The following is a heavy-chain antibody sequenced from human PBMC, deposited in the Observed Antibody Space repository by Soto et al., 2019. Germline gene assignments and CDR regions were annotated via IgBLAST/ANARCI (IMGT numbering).Heavy chain of an antibody. CDR1: GGTFSSYA. CDR2: IIPIFGTA. J-gene: IGHJ4*02. V-gene: IGHV1-69*13. CDR3: ARNDVRHGWYDY. D-gene: IGHD6-19*01. Sequence: SVKVSCKASGGTFSSYAISWVRQAPGQGLEWMGGIIPIFGTANYAQKFQGRVTITADESTSTAYMELSSLRSEDTAVYYCARNDVRHGWYDYWGQGTLVTVSS.